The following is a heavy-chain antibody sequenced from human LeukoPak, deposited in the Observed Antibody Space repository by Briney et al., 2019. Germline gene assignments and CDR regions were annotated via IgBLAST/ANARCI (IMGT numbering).Heavy chain of an antibody. CDR2: IYHSGST. J-gene: IGHJ4*02. CDR1: GGSISSSNW. CDR3: AKSDCSVISCYVLDY. Sequence: PSGTLSLTCAVSGGSISSSNWWSWVRQPPGKGLEWIGEIYHSGSTNYNPSLKGRVTISVDKSKNQFSLKLSSVTAADTAVYYCAKSDCSVISCYVLDYWGQGTLVTVSS. V-gene: IGHV4-4*02. D-gene: IGHD2-15*01.